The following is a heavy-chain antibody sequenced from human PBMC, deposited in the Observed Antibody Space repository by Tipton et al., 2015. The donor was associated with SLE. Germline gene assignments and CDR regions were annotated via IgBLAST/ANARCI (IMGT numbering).Heavy chain of an antibody. D-gene: IGHD6-13*01. CDR3: AKDTEAGYSSFIDY. CDR1: GFTFDDYT. V-gene: IGHV3-43*01. J-gene: IGHJ4*02. CDR2: ISWDGGST. Sequence: QLVQSGGGVVQPGGSLRLSCAASGFTFDDYTMHWVRQAPGKGLEWVSLISWDGGSTYYADSVKGRFTISRDNSKNSLYLQMNSLRTEDTALYYCAKDTEAGYSSFIDYWGQGTLVTVSS.